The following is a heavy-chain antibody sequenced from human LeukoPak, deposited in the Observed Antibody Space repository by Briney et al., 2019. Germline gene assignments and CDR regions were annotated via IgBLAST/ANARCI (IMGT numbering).Heavy chain of an antibody. D-gene: IGHD3-22*01. CDR3: ARDLGSGYYDSSGYPDY. CDR1: GYNFTSYY. CDR2: INPNSGGT. Sequence: GASVKVSCKASGYNFTSYYMHWVRQAPGQGLEWMGWINPNSGGTNYAQKFQGRVTMTRDTSISTAYMELSRLRSDDTAVYYCARDLGSGYYDSSGYPDYWGQGTLVTVSS. V-gene: IGHV1-2*02. J-gene: IGHJ4*02.